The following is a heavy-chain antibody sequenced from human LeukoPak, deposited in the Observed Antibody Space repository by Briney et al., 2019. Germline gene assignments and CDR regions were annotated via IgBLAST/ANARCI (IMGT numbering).Heavy chain of an antibody. CDR2: ISGDGTAR. V-gene: IGHV3-74*01. CDR3: VRGRGSYGWFDP. Sequence: GGSLRLSCAASGFTSSSYWMHWVRQVPGKGLVWVSRISGDGTARNYAGSVKGRFTISRDDAKNTVDLQMNSLRGEDTAVYYCVRGRGSYGWFDPWGQGTLVTVSS. D-gene: IGHD3-10*01. CDR1: GFTSSSYW. J-gene: IGHJ5*02.